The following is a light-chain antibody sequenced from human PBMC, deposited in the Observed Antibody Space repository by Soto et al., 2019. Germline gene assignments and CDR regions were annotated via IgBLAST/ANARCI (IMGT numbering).Light chain of an antibody. CDR3: SSYTSTTGLHV. J-gene: IGLJ3*02. CDR1: NSDIGGYNY. V-gene: IGLV2-14*01. CDR2: EVS. Sequence: QSALTQPASVSGSPGQSITISCAGTNSDIGGYNYVSWYQQHPGKAPKLMIYEVSNRPSGVSSRFSGSKSGNAASLTISGLQADDEADYYCSSYTSTTGLHVFGGGTQLTVL.